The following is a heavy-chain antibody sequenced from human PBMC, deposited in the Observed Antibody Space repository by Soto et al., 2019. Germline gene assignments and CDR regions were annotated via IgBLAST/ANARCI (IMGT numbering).Heavy chain of an antibody. CDR2: INPSSSHI. D-gene: IGHD2-15*01. CDR3: ARGYCGGGGCDLRRDAFDV. J-gene: IGHJ3*01. CDR1: GFTFSAYH. Sequence: EVQLVESGGGLVMPGGSLRLSCAASGFTFSAYHMNWVRQAPGKGLEWVSSINPSSSHIYYADSVRGRFTISRDDSKNSVSLQRNSLTTEDAALYCCARGYCGGGGCDLRRDAFDVWGQGTMVTVSS. V-gene: IGHV3-21*04.